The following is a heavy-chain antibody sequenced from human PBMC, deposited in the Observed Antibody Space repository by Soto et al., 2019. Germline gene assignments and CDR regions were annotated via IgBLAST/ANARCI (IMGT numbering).Heavy chain of an antibody. CDR3: AKAYYDILTGYYPPTDY. V-gene: IGHV3-23*01. CDR1: GFTFSSYA. D-gene: IGHD3-9*01. J-gene: IGHJ4*02. CDR2: ISGSGGST. Sequence: GGSLRLSCAASGFTFSSYAMSWVRQAPGKGLEWVSAISGSGGSTYYADSVKGRFTISRDNSKNTLYLQMNSLRAEDTAVYYCAKAYYDILTGYYPPTDYWGQGTLVTVSS.